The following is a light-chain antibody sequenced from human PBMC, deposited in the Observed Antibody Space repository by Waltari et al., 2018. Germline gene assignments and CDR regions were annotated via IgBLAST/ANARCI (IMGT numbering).Light chain of an antibody. CDR1: QSVSTY. J-gene: IGKJ4*01. CDR3: QQRGDWPSGLT. CDR2: DAS. Sequence: EIVLTQSPATLSLSPGERVTISCRASQSVSTYLACYQHKPGQAPRLLIHDASIRAPGIPARFSASGSGTDFTLTIDSLEPEDFGIYYCQQRGDWPSGLTFGGGTRVEIK. V-gene: IGKV3-11*01.